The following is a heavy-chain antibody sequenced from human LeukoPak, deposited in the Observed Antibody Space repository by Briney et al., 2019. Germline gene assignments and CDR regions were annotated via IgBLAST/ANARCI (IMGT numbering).Heavy chain of an antibody. CDR2: IRYDGSNK. D-gene: IGHD4-23*01. J-gene: IGHJ4*02. CDR1: GFTFSSYG. V-gene: IGHV3-30*02. CDR3: ARDSGWELPRSPFDY. Sequence: GGSLRLSCAASGFTFSSYGMHWVRQAPGKGLEWVAFIRYDGSNKYYADSVKGRFTISRGNARNSLYLQMNRLRADDTAVYYCARDSGWELPRSPFDYWGQGNLVTVSS.